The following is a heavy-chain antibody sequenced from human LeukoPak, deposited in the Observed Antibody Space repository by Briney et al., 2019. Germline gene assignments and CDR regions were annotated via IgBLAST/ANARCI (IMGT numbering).Heavy chain of an antibody. CDR2: ISSSSYI. D-gene: IGHD3-9*01. CDR3: ARDYDIWDYYMDV. V-gene: IGHV3-21*01. J-gene: IGHJ6*03. CDR1: GFTFSSYS. Sequence: PGGSLRLSCAASGFTFSSYSMNWVRQAPGKGLEWVSSISSSSYIYYADSVKGRFTISRDNAKNSLYLQMNSLRAEDTAVYYCARDYDIWDYYMDVWGKGTTVTISS.